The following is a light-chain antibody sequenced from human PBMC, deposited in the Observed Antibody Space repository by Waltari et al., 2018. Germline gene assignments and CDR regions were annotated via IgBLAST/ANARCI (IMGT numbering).Light chain of an antibody. CDR1: PSISSW. Sequence: DIQMTQSPSTLPASVGDRVTITCRASPSISSWLAWYQQKPGKAPKLLIYNASSLESGVPSRFSGSGSGTEFTLTISSLQPDDFATYYCQQYNSYWTFGQGTKVEIK. CDR3: QQYNSYWT. CDR2: NAS. J-gene: IGKJ1*01. V-gene: IGKV1-5*03.